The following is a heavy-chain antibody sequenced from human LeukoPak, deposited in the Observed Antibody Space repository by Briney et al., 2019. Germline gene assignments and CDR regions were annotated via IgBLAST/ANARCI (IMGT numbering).Heavy chain of an antibody. D-gene: IGHD3-22*01. CDR3: ARDRILPKYYYDSSGYPRNAFDI. V-gene: IGHV4-59*01. Sequence: SETLSLTCTVSGGSISSYYRSWIRQPPGKGLEWIGYIYYSGSTSYNPSLKSRVTISVDTSKNQFSLKLSSVTAADTAVYYCARDRILPKYYYDSSGYPRNAFDIWGQGTMVTVSS. CDR1: GGSISSYY. J-gene: IGHJ3*02. CDR2: IYYSGST.